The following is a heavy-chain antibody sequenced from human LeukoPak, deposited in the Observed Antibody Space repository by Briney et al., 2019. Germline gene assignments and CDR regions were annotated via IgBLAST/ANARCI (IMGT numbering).Heavy chain of an antibody. CDR3: ARALSLTSSFDY. V-gene: IGHV4-31*03. CDR1: GGSISSGGYY. J-gene: IGHJ4*02. D-gene: IGHD2-2*01. Sequence: KSSETLSLTCTVSGGSISSGGYYWSWIRQHPGKGLEWIGYIYYSGSTYYNPSLKSRVTISVDTSKNQFSLKLSSVTAADTAVYYCARALSLTSSFDYWGQGTLVTVSS. CDR2: IYYSGST.